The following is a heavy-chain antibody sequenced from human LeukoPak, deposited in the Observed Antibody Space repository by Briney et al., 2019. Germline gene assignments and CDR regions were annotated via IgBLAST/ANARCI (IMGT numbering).Heavy chain of an antibody. CDR2: ISGSGAST. CDR3: AKEIRPNDH. V-gene: IGHV3-23*01. CDR1: GFTLSTNA. Sequence: PGGSLRLSCLTSGFTLSTNAMSWVRQAPGKGLEWISGISGSGASTYYADSVKGRFTISRDDSRNTLYLQMNSLRGDDTAVYYCAKEIRPNDHWGQGTLVIVSS. D-gene: IGHD3-16*01. J-gene: IGHJ4*02.